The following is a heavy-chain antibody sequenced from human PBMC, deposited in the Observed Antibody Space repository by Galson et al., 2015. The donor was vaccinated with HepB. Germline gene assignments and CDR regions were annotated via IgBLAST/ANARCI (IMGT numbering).Heavy chain of an antibody. CDR3: ARDGVYCSSTSCYALNGWFDP. Sequence: SVKVSCKASGYTFTSYVMNWVRQAPGQGLEWMGWINTNTGNPTYAQGFTGRFVFSLDTSVTTAYLQISSLKAEDSAVYYCARDGVYCSSTSCYALNGWFDPWGQGTLVTVSS. V-gene: IGHV7-4-1*02. J-gene: IGHJ5*02. CDR2: INTNTGNP. CDR1: GYTFTSYV. D-gene: IGHD2-2*01.